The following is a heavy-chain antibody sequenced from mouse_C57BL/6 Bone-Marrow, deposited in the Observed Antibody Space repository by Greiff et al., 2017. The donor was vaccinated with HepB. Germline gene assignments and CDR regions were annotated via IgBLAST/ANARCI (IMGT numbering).Heavy chain of an antibody. D-gene: IGHD2-4*01. Sequence: VKLQQSGAELVRPGASVKLSCKASGYTFTDYYINWVKQRPGQGLEWIARIYPGSGNTYYNEKFKGKATLTAEKSSSTAYMQLSSLTSEDSAVYFCARSDYDYLFAYWGQGTLVTVSA. J-gene: IGHJ3*01. CDR1: GYTFTDYY. V-gene: IGHV1-76*01. CDR2: IYPGSGNT. CDR3: ARSDYDYLFAY.